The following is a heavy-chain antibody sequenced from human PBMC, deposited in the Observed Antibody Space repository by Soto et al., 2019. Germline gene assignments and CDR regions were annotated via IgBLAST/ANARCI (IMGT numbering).Heavy chain of an antibody. D-gene: IGHD3-22*01. CDR2: IYYSGST. V-gene: IGHV4-31*03. J-gene: IGHJ5*02. Sequence: SETLSLTCTVSGGSISSGGYYWSWIRQHPGKGLEWIGYIYYSGSTYYNPSLKSRVTISVDTSKNQFSLKLSSVTAADTAVYKCARDALLNYYDSSGTMNGFDPGGQGTLVTVSS. CDR1: GGSISSGGYY. CDR3: ARDALLNYYDSSGTMNGFDP.